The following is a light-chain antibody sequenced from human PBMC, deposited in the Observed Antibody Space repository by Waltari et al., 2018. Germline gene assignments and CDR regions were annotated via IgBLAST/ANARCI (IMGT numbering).Light chain of an antibody. Sequence: EIHMTQPPSSVSASVGDRVSMSCRASQVISTSLAWYQQKSGKAPSLLIYHSSTLQSGVPSRFSGAGTGTDFTLTINNLHPEDFATYFCQQGDTSPPTFGPGTKVELK. CDR1: QVISTS. CDR3: QQGDTSPPT. J-gene: IGKJ1*01. CDR2: HSS. V-gene: IGKV1-12*01.